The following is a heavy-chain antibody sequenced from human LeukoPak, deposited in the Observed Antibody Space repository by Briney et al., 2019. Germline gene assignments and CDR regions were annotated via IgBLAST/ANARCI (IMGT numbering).Heavy chain of an antibody. D-gene: IGHD2-21*02. V-gene: IGHV3-30*02. Sequence: GGSLRLSCAASGFSFDSYGIHWVRQAPGKGLEWVAFIRYDGSNKYYAESVQGRFTISRDNSKNTMYLQMNSLRAEDTALYYSATEGYCGGDCPKEYYYYYYYMDVWGKGTTVTVSS. J-gene: IGHJ6*03. CDR3: ATEGYCGGDCPKEYYYYYYYMDV. CDR2: IRYDGSNK. CDR1: GFSFDSYG.